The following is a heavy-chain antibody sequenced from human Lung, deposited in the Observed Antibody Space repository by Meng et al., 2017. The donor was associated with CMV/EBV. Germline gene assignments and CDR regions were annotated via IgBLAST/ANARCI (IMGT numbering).Heavy chain of an antibody. CDR2: ISFDGGTR. V-gene: IGHV3-30*14. Sequence: GGSLRLXCAASGFTFSRYAFHWVRQAPGKGLEWVAVISFDGGTRCYADSVKGRFTISRDSSRNSLYLQLNSLRPEDTAVYYCAREYGSSSAFDYWGQGTLVTVSS. CDR1: GFTFSRYA. CDR3: AREYGSSSAFDY. J-gene: IGHJ4*02. D-gene: IGHD6-6*01.